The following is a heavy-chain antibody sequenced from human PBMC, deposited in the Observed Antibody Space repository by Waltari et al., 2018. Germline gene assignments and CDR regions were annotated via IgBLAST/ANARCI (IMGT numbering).Heavy chain of an antibody. D-gene: IGHD3-22*01. V-gene: IGHV3-9*01. CDR1: GFTFDDYA. Sequence: EVQLVESGGGLVQPGRSLRLSCAASGFTFDDYAMHWVRQAPGKGLEWVSGISWNSGSIGYADSVKGRFTISRDNAKNSLYLQMNSLRAEDTALYYCAKSQIVDSRDNWFDPWGQGTLVTVSS. CDR2: ISWNSGSI. CDR3: AKSQIVDSRDNWFDP. J-gene: IGHJ5*02.